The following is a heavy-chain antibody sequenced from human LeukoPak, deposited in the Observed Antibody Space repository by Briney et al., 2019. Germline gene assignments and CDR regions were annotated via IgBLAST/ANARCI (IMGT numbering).Heavy chain of an antibody. CDR3: AMSSTSFPYDWFDP. J-gene: IGHJ5*02. D-gene: IGHD2-2*01. V-gene: IGHV1-2*02. Sequence: ASVKVSCKASGYTFTGYYMHWVRQAPGQGLEWMGWINPNSGGTNYAQKFQGRVTMTRDTSTSTVYMELSSLRSEDTAVYYCAMSSTSFPYDWFDPWGQGTLVTVSS. CDR1: GYTFTGYY. CDR2: INPNSGGT.